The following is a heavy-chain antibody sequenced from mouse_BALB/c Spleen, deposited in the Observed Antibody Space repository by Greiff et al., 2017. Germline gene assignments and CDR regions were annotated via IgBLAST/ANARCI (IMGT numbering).Heavy chain of an antibody. V-gene: IGHV1-54*01. CDR2: INPGSGGT. CDR3: ARDDGYYYYYAMDY. Sequence: VKLMESGAELVRPGTSVKVSCKASGYAFTNYLIEWVKQRPGQGLEWIGVINPGSGGTNYNEKFKGKATLTADKSSSTAYMQLSSLTSDDSAVYFCARDDGYYYYYAMDYWGQGTSVTVSS. J-gene: IGHJ4*01. CDR1: GYAFTNYL. D-gene: IGHD2-3*01.